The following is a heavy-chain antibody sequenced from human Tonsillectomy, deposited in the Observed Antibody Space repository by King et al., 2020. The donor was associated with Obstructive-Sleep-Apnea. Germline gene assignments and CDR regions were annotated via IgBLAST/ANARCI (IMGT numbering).Heavy chain of an antibody. CDR3: ATGGPDAFDF. V-gene: IGHV3-48*04. Sequence: VQLVESGGGLVQPGGSLRLSCAASGITFSSYSMNWVRQAPGKGLEWVSYIISSTSTIYYADYVKGRFTISRDNAKNSLYLQMNSLRAEDTAVYYCATGGPDAFDFWGRGTMVTVSS. CDR1: GITFSSYS. CDR2: IISSTSTI. J-gene: IGHJ3*01. D-gene: IGHD3-16*01.